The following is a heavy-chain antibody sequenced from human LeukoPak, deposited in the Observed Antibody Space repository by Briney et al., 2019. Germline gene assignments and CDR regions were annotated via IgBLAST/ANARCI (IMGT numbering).Heavy chain of an antibody. CDR3: ARGPRNTVTTDYYYYMDV. V-gene: IGHV1-2*02. CDR1: GYTFTGYY. Sequence: ASVNVSCKASGYTFTGYYMHWVRQAPGQGLEWMGWINPNSGGTNYAQKFQGRVTMTRDTSISTAYMELSRLRSDDTAVYYCARGPRNTVTTDYYYYMDVWGKGTTVTVS. D-gene: IGHD4-11*01. J-gene: IGHJ6*03. CDR2: INPNSGGT.